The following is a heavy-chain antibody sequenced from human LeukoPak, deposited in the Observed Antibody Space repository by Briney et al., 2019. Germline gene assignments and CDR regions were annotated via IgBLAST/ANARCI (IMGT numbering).Heavy chain of an antibody. J-gene: IGHJ4*02. V-gene: IGHV3-30*19. CDR1: GFTFSSYG. CDR2: VSYDGSNK. Sequence: GGSLRLSCAASGFTFSSYGMHWVRQAPGKGLEWVAVVSYDGSNKYYADSVKGRFTISRDNSKNTLYLQMNSLRAEDTAVYYCARERYCSSTSCGLEYWGQGALVTVSS. CDR3: ARERYCSSTSCGLEY. D-gene: IGHD2-2*01.